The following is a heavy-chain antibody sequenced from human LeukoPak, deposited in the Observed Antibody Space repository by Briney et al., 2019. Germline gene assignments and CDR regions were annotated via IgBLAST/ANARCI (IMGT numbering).Heavy chain of an antibody. D-gene: IGHD5-24*01. CDR3: ARDQSDGYFDY. J-gene: IGHJ4*02. CDR1: GGSISSYY. Sequence: SETLSLTCTVSGGSISSYYWSWIRQPPGKGLEWIGYIYYSGTTNYNPSLKSRVTISVDTSKNQFSLKLGSVTAADTAVYSCARDQSDGYFDYWGQGTLVTVSS. CDR2: IYYSGTT. V-gene: IGHV4-59*01.